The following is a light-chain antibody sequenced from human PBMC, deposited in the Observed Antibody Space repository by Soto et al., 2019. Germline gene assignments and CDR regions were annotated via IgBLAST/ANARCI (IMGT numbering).Light chain of an antibody. CDR3: LQHSTYPLT. CDR2: AAS. V-gene: IGKV1-17*01. J-gene: IGKJ1*01. Sequence: DIPMTQFPSSLSASVGDRVTITCRASQGIRNDLAWYQQKPGKAPKRLIYAASSLQSGVPSRFSGSGSGTEFSVAISSLRPEDFETFYCLQHSTYPLTFGQGTKVEIK. CDR1: QGIRND.